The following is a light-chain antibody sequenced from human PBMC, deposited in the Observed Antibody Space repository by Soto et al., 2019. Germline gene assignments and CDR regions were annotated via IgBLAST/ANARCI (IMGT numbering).Light chain of an antibody. V-gene: IGKV2D-29*01. J-gene: IGKJ4*01. CDR2: EVS. CDR1: QGLLDSDGRTH. CDR3: MQSLQPNT. Sequence: DIVLTQTPLSLSVTPGQPASISCNSSQGLLDSDGRTHLYWYVQKTGQPPQALIYEVSKRSSGVPDRFSGSGSGTHFTLTMSRVQAEDAGIYYCMQSLQPNTFGGGTKVDIK.